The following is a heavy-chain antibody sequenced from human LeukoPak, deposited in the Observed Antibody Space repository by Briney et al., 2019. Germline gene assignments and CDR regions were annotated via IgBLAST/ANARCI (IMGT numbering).Heavy chain of an antibody. Sequence: SETLSLTCTVSGGSISSYYWSWIRQPPGKGLEWIGYVFYTGSTLYNPSLESRVTTSLDTSKSQYSLKLSSVTAADTAVYYCARHGNYYDSSGYYTTWGQGTLVTVSS. V-gene: IGHV4-59*08. D-gene: IGHD3-22*01. CDR3: ARHGNYYDSSGYYTT. CDR2: VFYTGST. CDR1: GGSISSYY. J-gene: IGHJ5*02.